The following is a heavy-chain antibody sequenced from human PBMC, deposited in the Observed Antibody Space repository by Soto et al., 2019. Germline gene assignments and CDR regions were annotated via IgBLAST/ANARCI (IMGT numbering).Heavy chain of an antibody. CDR3: ARANYYYDSSGYYLIDY. Sequence: ASVKVSCKASGYTFTSYCISWVRQAPGQGLEWMGWISAYNGNTNYAQKLQGRVTMTTDTSTSTAYMELRSLRSDDTAVYYCARANYYYDSSGYYLIDYWGQGTLVTVSS. CDR1: GYTFTSYC. CDR2: ISAYNGNT. J-gene: IGHJ4*02. V-gene: IGHV1-18*01. D-gene: IGHD3-22*01.